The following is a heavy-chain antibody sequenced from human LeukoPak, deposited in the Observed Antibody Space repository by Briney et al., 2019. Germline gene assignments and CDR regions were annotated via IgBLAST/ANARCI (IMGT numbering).Heavy chain of an antibody. CDR1: GGSISSGGYH. CDR2: IFYSGTA. V-gene: IGHV4-31*03. Sequence: SETLSLTCTVSGGSISSGGYHWSWIRQHPGKGLEWIGYIFYSGTAYYNPSLKSRVTISVDTSKSQFSLKLSSVTAADTAVYYCARALSWRNWFDPWGQGTLVTVSS. D-gene: IGHD3-3*01. CDR3: ARALSWRNWFDP. J-gene: IGHJ5*02.